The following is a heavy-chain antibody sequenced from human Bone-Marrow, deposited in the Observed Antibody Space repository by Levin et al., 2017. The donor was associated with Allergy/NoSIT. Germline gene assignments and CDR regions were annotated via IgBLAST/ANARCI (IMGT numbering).Heavy chain of an antibody. CDR1: GGSFSGYY. J-gene: IGHJ6*02. CDR2: INHSGST. CDR3: ARLRGVGRYFDWLFPADV. V-gene: IGHV4-34*01. D-gene: IGHD3-9*01. Sequence: PSQTLSLTCAVYGGSFSGYYWSWIRQPPGKGLEWIGEINHSGSTNYNPSLKSRVTISVDTSKNQFSLKLSSVTAADTAVYYCARLRGVGRYFDWLFPADVWGQGTTVTVSS.